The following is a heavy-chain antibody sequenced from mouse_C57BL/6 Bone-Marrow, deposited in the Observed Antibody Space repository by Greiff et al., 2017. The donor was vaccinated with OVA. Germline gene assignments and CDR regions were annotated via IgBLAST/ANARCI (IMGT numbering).Heavy chain of an antibody. J-gene: IGHJ4*01. CDR3: ARRAYGYDERYYYAMDY. CDR2: INPNNGGT. Sequence: VQLQQSGPELVKPGASVKISCKASGYTFTDYYMNWVKQSHGKSLEWIGDINPNNGGTSYNQKFKGKATLTVDKSSSTAYMELPSLTSEDSAVYYCARRAYGYDERYYYAMDYWGQGTSVTVSS. D-gene: IGHD2-2*01. V-gene: IGHV1-26*01. CDR1: GYTFTDYY.